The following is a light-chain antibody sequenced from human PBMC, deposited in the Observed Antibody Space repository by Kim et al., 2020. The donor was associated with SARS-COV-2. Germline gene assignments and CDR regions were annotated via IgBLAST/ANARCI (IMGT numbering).Light chain of an antibody. J-gene: IGKJ1*01. CDR2: DAS. CDR1: QDISNY. V-gene: IGKV1-33*01. Sequence: DIQMTQSPSSVSASVGDRVSITCQASQDISNYLNWYQQKPGKAPKLLIYDASDLETWVPSRFSGSRSETDFTFTISSVQPEDIATYYCQQYDNLPWTFGQGTKVDIK. CDR3: QQYDNLPWT.